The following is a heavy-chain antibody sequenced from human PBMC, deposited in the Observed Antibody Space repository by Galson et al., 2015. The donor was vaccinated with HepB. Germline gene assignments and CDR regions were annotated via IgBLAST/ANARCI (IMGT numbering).Heavy chain of an antibody. Sequence: SLRLSCAASGLTFSNHAMSWVRQAPGKGLEWVSGTSGSGGNTFYADSVKGRFTISRDNSKNTLYLQMTSLRAEDTAVYYCAKGDASGTNSLFGYYYYIMDVWGHGTTVTVSS. J-gene: IGHJ6*02. D-gene: IGHD3-10*01. CDR1: GLTFSNHA. V-gene: IGHV3-23*01. CDR2: TSGSGGNT. CDR3: AKGDASGTNSLFGYYYYIMDV.